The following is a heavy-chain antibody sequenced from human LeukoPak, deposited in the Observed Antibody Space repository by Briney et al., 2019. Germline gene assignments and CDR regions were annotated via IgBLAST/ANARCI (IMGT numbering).Heavy chain of an antibody. V-gene: IGHV7-4-1*02. CDR3: ARDRRAGRQLVHIQYNWFDP. D-gene: IGHD6-6*01. CDR2: INTNTGNP. CDR1: GYTFTSYA. J-gene: IGHJ5*02. Sequence: GASVKVSCKASGYTFTSYAMNWVRQAPGQGLEWMGWINTNTGNPTYAQGFTGRFVFSLDTSVSTAYLQISSLKAEDTAVYYCARDRRAGRQLVHIQYNWFDPWGQGTLVTVSS.